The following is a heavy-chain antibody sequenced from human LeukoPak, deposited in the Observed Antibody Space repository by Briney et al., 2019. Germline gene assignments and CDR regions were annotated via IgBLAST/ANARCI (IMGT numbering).Heavy chain of an antibody. D-gene: IGHD3-9*01. CDR3: ARVGYDILTGYYSAYYYYYMDV. CDR2: IYTSGST. Sequence: SETLSLTCTVSGGSISSYYWSWIRQPAGKGLEWIGRIYTSGSTNYNPSLKSRVTMSVDTSKNQFSLKLSSVTAADTAVYYCARVGYDILTGYYSAYYYYYMDVWGKGTTVTDSS. CDR1: GGSISSYY. J-gene: IGHJ6*03. V-gene: IGHV4-4*07.